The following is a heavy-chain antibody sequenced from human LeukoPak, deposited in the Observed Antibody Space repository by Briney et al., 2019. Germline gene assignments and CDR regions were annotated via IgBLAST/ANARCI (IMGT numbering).Heavy chain of an antibody. CDR1: GGTFSIYA. J-gene: IGHJ6*02. V-gene: IGHV1-69*13. Sequence: SVKVSCKASGGTFSIYAISWVRQAPGQGLEWMGGIIPIFGTANYAQKFQGRVTITADESTSTAYMELSSLRSEDTAVYYCARVGIVVVPAAMYYYYGMDVWGQGTTVTVSS. CDR2: IIPIFGTA. CDR3: ARVGIVVVPAAMYYYYGMDV. D-gene: IGHD2-2*03.